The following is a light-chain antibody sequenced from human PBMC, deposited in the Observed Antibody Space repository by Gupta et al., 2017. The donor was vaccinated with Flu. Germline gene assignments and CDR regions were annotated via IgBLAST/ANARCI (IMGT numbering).Light chain of an antibody. V-gene: IGKV3-11*01. CDR1: QNVGRQ. Sequence: PATLSLSSGESATLSCRASQNVGRQLAWYQQKPGRAPRLLISDASNRATDIPARFSGSGSGTEFTLTISSLEAEDFAVYVCQQRSEWPLTFGGGTKVEI. CDR3: QQRSEWPLT. CDR2: DAS. J-gene: IGKJ4*01.